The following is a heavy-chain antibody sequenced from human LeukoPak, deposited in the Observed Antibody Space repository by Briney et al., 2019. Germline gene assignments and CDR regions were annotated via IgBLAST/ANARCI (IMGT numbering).Heavy chain of an antibody. Sequence: SETLSLTCTVSGASISRYQWSWIRQPAGKGLEWLGRIYTSGSTDYNPSLRSRVTMSVDTSKNQFSLKVRSVTAADTAVYYCAREPPYYASENFIDAFDIWGQGTKVTVSS. CDR3: AREPPYYASENFIDAFDI. CDR2: IYTSGST. J-gene: IGHJ3*02. D-gene: IGHD3-10*01. V-gene: IGHV4-4*07. CDR1: GASISRYQ.